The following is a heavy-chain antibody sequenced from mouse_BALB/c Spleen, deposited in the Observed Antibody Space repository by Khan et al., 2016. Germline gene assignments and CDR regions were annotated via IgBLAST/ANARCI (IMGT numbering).Heavy chain of an antibody. CDR3: ARGIYYNYDADFDY. D-gene: IGHD2-4*01. Sequence: QIQLVQSGPELKKPGETVKISCKASGYAFTNYGMTWVKQAPGKGLKWMGWINTFTGEPTCADDFKGRFAFSLETSASTAYLQINSLKNEDTATYFCARGIYYNYDADFDYWGQGTTLTVSS. J-gene: IGHJ2*01. CDR2: INTFTGEP. CDR1: GYAFTNYG. V-gene: IGHV9-3-1*01.